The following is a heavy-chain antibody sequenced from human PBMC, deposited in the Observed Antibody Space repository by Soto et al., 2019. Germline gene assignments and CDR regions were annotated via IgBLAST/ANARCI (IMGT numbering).Heavy chain of an antibody. Sequence: GGSLRLSCAASGFTFSSYAMSWVRQAPGKGLEWVSAISGSGGSTYYADSVKGRFTISRDKSKNTLYLQMNSLRAEDTAVYYCAKGASAATTRDRIRDAQDYFDYWGQGTLVTVSS. CDR2: ISGSGGST. D-gene: IGHD5-12*01. J-gene: IGHJ4*02. CDR1: GFTFSSYA. V-gene: IGHV3-23*01. CDR3: AKGASAATTRDRIRDAQDYFDY.